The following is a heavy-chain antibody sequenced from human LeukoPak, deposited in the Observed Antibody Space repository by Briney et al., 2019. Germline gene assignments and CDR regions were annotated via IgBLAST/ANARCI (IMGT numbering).Heavy chain of an antibody. V-gene: IGHV4-39*01. Sequence: SETLSLTCTVSGGSVSSSSYYWGWIRQPPGEGLEGIGTIDFSGSAYYNPSLKSRVTISVDTSKNQFSLRLGSVTAADTAVYYCARHVRMKLRSFDWLPAWFDPWGQGTQVTVSS. CDR3: ARHVRMKLRSFDWLPAWFDP. CDR2: IDFSGSA. D-gene: IGHD3-9*01. J-gene: IGHJ5*02. CDR1: GGSVSSSSYY.